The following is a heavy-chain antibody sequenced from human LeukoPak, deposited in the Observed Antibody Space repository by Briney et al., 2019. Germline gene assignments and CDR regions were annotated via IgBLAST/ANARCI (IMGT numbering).Heavy chain of an antibody. J-gene: IGHJ4*02. V-gene: IGHV3-30*19. Sequence: GRSLRLSCAASGFTFSSYGMHWVRQAPGKGLEWVAVIWYDGSNKYYADSVKGRFTISRDNSKNTLYLQMNGLRAEDTAVYYCARGGPITMVREPVDYWGQGTLVTVSS. CDR2: IWYDGSNK. CDR1: GFTFSSYG. D-gene: IGHD3-10*01. CDR3: ARGGPITMVREPVDY.